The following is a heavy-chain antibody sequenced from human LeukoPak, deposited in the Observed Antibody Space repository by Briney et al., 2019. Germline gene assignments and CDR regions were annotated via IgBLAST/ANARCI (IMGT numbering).Heavy chain of an antibody. D-gene: IGHD3-3*01. CDR1: GFTFSSYW. CDR3: ARVADWSGYLQEYYFDY. Sequence: GRSLRLSCAASGFTFSSYWTNWVHHATGTRIVCVSRINSDGSSTSYAGSVKGRFTISRDNAKNTLYLQMNSLRAEDTAVYYCARVADWSGYLQEYYFDYWGQGTLVTVSS. V-gene: IGHV3-74*01. CDR2: INSDGSST. J-gene: IGHJ4*02.